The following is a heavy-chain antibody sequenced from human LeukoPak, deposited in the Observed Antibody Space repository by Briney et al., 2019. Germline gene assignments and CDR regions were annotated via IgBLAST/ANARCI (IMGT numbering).Heavy chain of an antibody. Sequence: SETLSLTCNVSGGSFSIYYWSWIRQPAGKGLEWIGRIYTSGNTNYNPSLKSRVTMSVDTSKNQFSLKLISVTAADTAVYYCARTTEGYCSSTRCYGFDYYYYMDVWGKGTTVTISS. CDR1: GGSFSIYY. CDR3: ARTTEGYCSSTRCYGFDYYYYMDV. V-gene: IGHV4-4*07. D-gene: IGHD2-2*01. CDR2: IYTSGNT. J-gene: IGHJ6*03.